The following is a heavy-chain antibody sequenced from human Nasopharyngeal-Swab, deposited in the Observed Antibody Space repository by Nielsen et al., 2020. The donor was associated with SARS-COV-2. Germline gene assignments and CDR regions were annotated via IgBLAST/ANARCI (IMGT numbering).Heavy chain of an antibody. Sequence: GESPKIFCTGSGYTFSNHAISWVRQAPGQGLEWVSTVDYDGVRTHYADSVEGRFIISRDNSKNTVYLQIKSLGVEDAAVYYCATWMTAHFDYWGKGTLVT. D-gene: IGHD5-18*01. V-gene: IGHV3-23*01. CDR1: GYTFSNHA. J-gene: IGHJ4*02. CDR3: ATWMTAHFDY. CDR2: VDYDGVRT.